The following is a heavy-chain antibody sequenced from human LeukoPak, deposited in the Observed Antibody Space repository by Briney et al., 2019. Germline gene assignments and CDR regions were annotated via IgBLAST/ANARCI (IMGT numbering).Heavy chain of an antibody. CDR1: GYTFTSYG. CDR3: ARDLLVVRGVIITTLKRHDAFDI. V-gene: IGHV1-18*01. Sequence: ASVKVSCNASGYTFTSYGISWVRQAPGQGLEWMGWMSAYNGNTNYAQKLQGRVTMTTDTSTSIAYMELRSLRSDDTAVYYCARDLLVVRGVIITTLKRHDAFDIWGQGTMVTVSS. J-gene: IGHJ3*02. CDR2: MSAYNGNT. D-gene: IGHD3-10*01.